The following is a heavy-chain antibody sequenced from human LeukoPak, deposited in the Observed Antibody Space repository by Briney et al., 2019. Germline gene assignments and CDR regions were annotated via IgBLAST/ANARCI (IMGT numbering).Heavy chain of an antibody. D-gene: IGHD2-15*01. J-gene: IGHJ3*02. CDR1: GGFVSTYY. Sequence: SETLSLTCTASGGFVSTYYWSWIRQPPGKGLEWLWYIYYSGSTNYNPSLKSRLTISVDMSKNQFSLKLGSVTAADPAVCYCARDQDLGYCSATSCQGGYAFDIWGQGTLVTVSS. V-gene: IGHV4-59*02. CDR2: IYYSGST. CDR3: ARDQDLGYCSATSCQGGYAFDI.